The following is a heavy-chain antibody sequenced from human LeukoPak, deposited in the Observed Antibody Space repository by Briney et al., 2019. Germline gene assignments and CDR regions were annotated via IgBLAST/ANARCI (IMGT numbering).Heavy chain of an antibody. Sequence: SQTLSVTCAISGDSVSSNSGAWNWIRQSRSRGLEWLGRTYYRSKWYNDYAVSVKSRITINPDTSKNQFSLQLNSVTPEDTAVYYCARELKPLAVAFNPHHTSYFDYWGQGTLVTVSS. J-gene: IGHJ4*02. D-gene: IGHD6-19*01. CDR2: TYYRSKWYN. V-gene: IGHV6-1*01. CDR3: ARELKPLAVAFNPHHTSYFDY. CDR1: GDSVSSNSGA.